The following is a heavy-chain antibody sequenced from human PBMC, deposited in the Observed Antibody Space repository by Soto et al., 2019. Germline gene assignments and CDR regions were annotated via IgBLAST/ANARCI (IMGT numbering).Heavy chain of an antibody. Sequence: QVQLVQSGAEVREPGASVKVSCKTSGYTFSRYGITWVRQAPGQGLEWMGWINGNTGHTIYAMNLEDRLTISTDTSTSTAYMELRSLNYDDTAVYSCARERKWEPLPYWGQGTLVTVSS. CDR1: GYTFSRYG. CDR3: ARERKWEPLPY. V-gene: IGHV1-18*01. J-gene: IGHJ4*02. D-gene: IGHD1-26*01. CDR2: INGNTGHT.